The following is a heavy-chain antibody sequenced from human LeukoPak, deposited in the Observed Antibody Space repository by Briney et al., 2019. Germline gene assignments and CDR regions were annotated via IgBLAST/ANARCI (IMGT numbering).Heavy chain of an antibody. Sequence: QPGGSLRLSCTASGFTFSRVAMSGVRQAPGKGLEWVFTLGGGRGTTSYADSVKGRFTISRDNSKNTLFLQMNSLRADDTAVYYCARDKLAGATYFDSWGQGTLVTVSS. CDR2: LGGGRGTT. CDR3: ARDKLAGATYFDS. CDR1: GFTFSRVA. D-gene: IGHD1-26*01. V-gene: IGHV3-23*01. J-gene: IGHJ4*02.